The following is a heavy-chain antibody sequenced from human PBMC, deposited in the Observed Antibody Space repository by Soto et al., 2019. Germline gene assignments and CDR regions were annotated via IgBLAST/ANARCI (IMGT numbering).Heavy chain of an antibody. CDR1: GFTFSSYG. CDR3: ARMILWFGDLNPTGDAFDI. Sequence: QVQLVESGGGVVQPGRSLRLSCAASGFTFSSYGMHWVRQAPGKGLEWVAVIWYDGSNKYYADSVKGRFTISRDNSKNTLYLQMNSLRAEDTAVYYCARMILWFGDLNPTGDAFDIWGQGTMVTVSS. D-gene: IGHD3-10*01. CDR2: IWYDGSNK. J-gene: IGHJ3*02. V-gene: IGHV3-33*01.